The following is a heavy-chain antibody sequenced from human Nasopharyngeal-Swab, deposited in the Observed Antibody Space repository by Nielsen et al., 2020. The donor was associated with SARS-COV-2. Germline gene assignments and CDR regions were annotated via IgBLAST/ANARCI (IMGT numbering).Heavy chain of an antibody. J-gene: IGHJ6*02. V-gene: IGHV3-21*01. CDR2: ISSSSSYI. D-gene: IGHD3-9*01. CDR1: GFTFSSYS. CDR3: ARDGWYDILTGYLALYYYYYGMDV. Sequence: GGSLRLPCAASGFTFSSYSMNWVRQAPGKGLEWVSSISSSSSYIYYADSVKGRFTISRDNAKNSLYLQMNSLRAEDTAVYYCARDGWYDILTGYLALYYYYYGMDVWGQGTTVTVSS.